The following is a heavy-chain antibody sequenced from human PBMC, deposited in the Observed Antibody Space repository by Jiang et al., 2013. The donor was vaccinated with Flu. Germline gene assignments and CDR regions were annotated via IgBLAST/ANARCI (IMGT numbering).Heavy chain of an antibody. CDR1: GYTFSDYY. CDR2: IKANNGGT. CDR3: ARVEYSGRWRAFDP. D-gene: IGHD5-12*01. Sequence: SGAEVKKPGASVKVSRKSSGYTFSDYYIHWARQAPGQGLEWMGWIKANNGGTDYAQKFQGRVTMTRDTSITTAYMELSSLRSDDTAVYFCARVEYSGRWRAFDPWGQGTLVTVSS. J-gene: IGHJ5*02. V-gene: IGHV1-2*02.